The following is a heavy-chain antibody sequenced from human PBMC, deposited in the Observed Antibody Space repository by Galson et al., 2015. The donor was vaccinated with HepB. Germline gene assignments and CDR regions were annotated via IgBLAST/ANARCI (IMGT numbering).Heavy chain of an antibody. CDR2: IYQSGST. Sequence: TLSLTCAVSGDSIYSDGSSWSWIRQPPGKGLEWIAYIYQSGSTYYNPSLRGRGTISIDRSKNQFSLRLNSVTAADTAVYYCARGLGSRSHFDYWGQGILVTVSP. D-gene: IGHD2-2*01. CDR3: ARGLGSRSHFDY. V-gene: IGHV4-30-2*01. CDR1: GDSIYSDGSS. J-gene: IGHJ4*02.